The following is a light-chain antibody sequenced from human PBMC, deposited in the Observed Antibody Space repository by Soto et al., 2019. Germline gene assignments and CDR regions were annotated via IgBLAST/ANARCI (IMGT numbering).Light chain of an antibody. CDR1: QSVTWS. Sequence: EIVLTQSPATLSSSPGERATLSCSASQSVTWSLAWYQQKPGQAPRLRIYDATNRAAGIPARFSGSRSWTDFTRTISSLEPEDFAVYYGQQRTNWLTFGGGTRVEI. CDR3: QQRTNWLT. V-gene: IGKV3-11*01. CDR2: DAT. J-gene: IGKJ4*01.